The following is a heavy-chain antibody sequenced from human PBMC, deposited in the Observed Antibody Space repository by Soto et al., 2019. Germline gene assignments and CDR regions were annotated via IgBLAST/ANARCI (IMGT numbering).Heavy chain of an antibody. Sequence: GGSLRLSCAASGFTFSDYYMSWIRQAPGKGLEWVSYISSSGSTIYYADSVKGRFTISRDNAKNSLYLQMNSLRAEDTAVYYCAGSWGFGELPLDYWGQGTLVTVSS. CDR2: ISSSGSTI. D-gene: IGHD3-10*01. CDR1: GFTFSDYY. J-gene: IGHJ4*02. CDR3: AGSWGFGELPLDY. V-gene: IGHV3-11*01.